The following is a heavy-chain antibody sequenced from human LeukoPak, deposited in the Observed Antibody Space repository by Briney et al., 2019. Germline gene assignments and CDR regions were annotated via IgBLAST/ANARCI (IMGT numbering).Heavy chain of an antibody. D-gene: IGHD6-13*01. CDR3: AKDAHLRSSSSWNFDY. V-gene: IGHV3-30*02. CDR1: GFTFSSYG. J-gene: IGHJ4*02. CDR2: IRYDGINK. Sequence: GGSLRLSCAASGFTFSSYGMHWVRQAPGKGLAWVAFIRYDGINKYYADSVKGRFTISRDNSKKTLYLHMNSLRAEDTAVYYCAKDAHLRSSSSWNFDYWGQGTLVTVSS.